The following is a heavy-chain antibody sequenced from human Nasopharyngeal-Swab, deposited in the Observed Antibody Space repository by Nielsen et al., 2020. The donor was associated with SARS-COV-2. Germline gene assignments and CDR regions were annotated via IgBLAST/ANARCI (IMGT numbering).Heavy chain of an antibody. V-gene: IGHV3-64*01. CDR1: GFTFSSYA. CDR2: ISSNGGST. D-gene: IGHD4-11*01. CDR3: ARTRRATVTTGAFDI. Sequence: GGSLRLSCAASGFTFSSYAMHWVRQAPGKGLGYVSAISSNGGSTYYANSVKGRFTISRDNSKNTLYLQMGSLRAEDMAVYYCARTRRATVTTGAFDIWGQGTMVTVSS. J-gene: IGHJ3*02.